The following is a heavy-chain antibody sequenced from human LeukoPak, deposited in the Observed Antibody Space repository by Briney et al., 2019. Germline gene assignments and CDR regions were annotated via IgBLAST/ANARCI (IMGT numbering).Heavy chain of an antibody. D-gene: IGHD3-22*01. J-gene: IGHJ4*02. CDR1: GFTFNTYS. CDR3: ARRAGDYSHPYDY. V-gene: IGHV3-21*04. Sequence: GGSLRLSCEASGFTFNTYSMNRARQAPGKGLEWVSSIDSSGGYMFYADSVKGRFTISRDNSKNTLYLQMNSLRAEDTAVYYCARRAGDYSHPYDYWGQGILVTVSS. CDR2: IDSSGGYM.